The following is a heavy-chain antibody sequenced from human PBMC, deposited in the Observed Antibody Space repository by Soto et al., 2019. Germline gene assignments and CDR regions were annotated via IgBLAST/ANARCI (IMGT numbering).Heavy chain of an antibody. D-gene: IGHD3-22*01. Sequence: PSETLSLTCTFSGCSISSYYWILIRQPPGKGLEWIGYIYYSGSTNYNPSLKSRVTISVDTSKNQFSLKLSSVTAADTAVYYCARAEYYYDSSGYYSDAFDIWGQGTMVTVSS. CDR1: GCSISSYY. J-gene: IGHJ3*02. CDR2: IYYSGST. V-gene: IGHV4-59*01. CDR3: ARAEYYYDSSGYYSDAFDI.